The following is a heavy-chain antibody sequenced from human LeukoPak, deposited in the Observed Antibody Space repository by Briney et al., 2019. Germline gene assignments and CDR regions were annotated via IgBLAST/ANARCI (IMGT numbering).Heavy chain of an antibody. Sequence: SETLSLTCTVSGGSISSSSYYWGWIRQPPGKGLEWIGSIYYSGSTYYNPSLKSRVIISVDTSKNQFSLKLSSVTAADTAVYYCAREDYSGGNNWFDFWGQGTLVTVSS. D-gene: IGHD4-11*01. J-gene: IGHJ5*01. CDR2: IYYSGST. V-gene: IGHV4-39*07. CDR1: GGSISSSSYY. CDR3: AREDYSGGNNWFDF.